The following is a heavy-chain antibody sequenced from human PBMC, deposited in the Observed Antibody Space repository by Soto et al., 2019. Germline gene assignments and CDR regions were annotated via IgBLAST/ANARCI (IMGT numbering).Heavy chain of an antibody. CDR2: TYYRSKWYN. CDR3: ARVFEVLPPPIFAS. V-gene: IGHV6-1*01. CDR1: GESVSSNSAA. J-gene: IGHJ4*02. Sequence: SQTLSLTCAISGESVSSNSAAWNWIRQSPSRGLEWLGRTYYRSKWYNDYAVSVKSRITINPDTSKNQFSLQLNSVTPEDTAVFYCARVFEVLPPPIFASWGQGTLVTVSS. D-gene: IGHD3-10*01.